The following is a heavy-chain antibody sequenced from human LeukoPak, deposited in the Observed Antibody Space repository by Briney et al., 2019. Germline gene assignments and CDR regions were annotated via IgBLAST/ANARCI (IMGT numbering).Heavy chain of an antibody. Sequence: GGSLRLSCAVSGFPFSIYEMNWVRQAPGKGLEWVSNIASSGTTIYYADSVKGRFSISRDNAKSSLYLQMNSLRVEDTAVYYCALLAVASDFDYWGQGALVTVSS. J-gene: IGHJ4*02. CDR3: ALLAVASDFDY. CDR2: IASSGTTI. D-gene: IGHD6-19*01. CDR1: GFPFSIYE. V-gene: IGHV3-48*03.